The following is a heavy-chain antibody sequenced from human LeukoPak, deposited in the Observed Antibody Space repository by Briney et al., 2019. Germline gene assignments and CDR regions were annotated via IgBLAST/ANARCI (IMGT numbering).Heavy chain of an antibody. CDR3: ARRTGDTDAFDI. J-gene: IGHJ3*02. V-gene: IGHV3-21*01. CDR1: GFTFSSYS. CDR2: ISSSSSYI. Sequence: PGGSLRLSCAASGFTFSSYSMNWVRQAPGKGLEWVSSISSSSSYIYYADSVKGRFTISRDNAKNSLYPQMNSLRAEDTAVYYCARRTGDTDAFDIWGQGTMVTVSS. D-gene: IGHD4-17*01.